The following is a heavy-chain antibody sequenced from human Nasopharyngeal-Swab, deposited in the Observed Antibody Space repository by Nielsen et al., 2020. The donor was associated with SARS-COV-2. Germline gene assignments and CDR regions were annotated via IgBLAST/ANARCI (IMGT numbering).Heavy chain of an antibody. CDR3: AKDGVVRGDALDL. CDR1: GFTFNIYA. D-gene: IGHD3-10*01. Sequence: GGSLRLSCAASGFTFNIYAMAWVRRAPGRGLQWVTGVSSSGGSTYYTDSVKGRFTISRDNSKNTPYLEMHSLRVEDTAVYYCAKDGVVRGDALDLWGQGTMVTVSS. CDR2: VSSSGGST. V-gene: IGHV3-23*01. J-gene: IGHJ3*01.